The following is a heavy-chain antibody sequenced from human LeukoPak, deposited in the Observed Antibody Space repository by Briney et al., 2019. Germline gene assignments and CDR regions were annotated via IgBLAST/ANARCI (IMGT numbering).Heavy chain of an antibody. CDR1: GFTFSSYA. J-gene: IGHJ4*01. Sequence: GGSLRLSCAASGFTFSSYAMSWVRQAPGKGLEWVSAISGSGGSTYYADSVKGRFTISRDNSKNTLYLQMNSLRAEDTAVYYCAKDRRDGYNGRTPFDYWGHGTLVTVSS. D-gene: IGHD5-24*01. V-gene: IGHV3-23*01. CDR2: ISGSGGST. CDR3: AKDRRDGYNGRTPFDY.